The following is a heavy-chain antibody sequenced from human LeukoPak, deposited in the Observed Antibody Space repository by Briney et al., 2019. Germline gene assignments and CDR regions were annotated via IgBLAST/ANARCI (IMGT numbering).Heavy chain of an antibody. CDR1: GGSISGYY. D-gene: IGHD6-13*01. CDR2: IYTSGST. Sequence: PSQTLSLTCTVSGGSISGYYWSWIRQPAGKGLEWIGRIYTSGSTNYNPSLKSRVTMSVDMSKNQFSLKLSSVTAADTAVYYCARDSASSWSYFDYWGQGTLVTVSS. CDR3: ARDSASSWSYFDY. V-gene: IGHV4-4*07. J-gene: IGHJ4*02.